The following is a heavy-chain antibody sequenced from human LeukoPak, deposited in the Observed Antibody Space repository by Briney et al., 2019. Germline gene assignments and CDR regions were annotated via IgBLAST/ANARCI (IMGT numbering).Heavy chain of an antibody. Sequence: SETLSLTCTVSGGSISSYFWSWIRQPAGKGLEWIGRIYTSGSPNYNPSLKSRVTMSVATSKPHFSLKLRSVTAADTAVYYCARTPFYYDSSAYYPLLERYYFDYWGQGTLVTVSS. V-gene: IGHV4-4*07. D-gene: IGHD3-22*01. CDR2: IYTSGSP. J-gene: IGHJ4*02. CDR1: GGSISSYF. CDR3: ARTPFYYDSSAYYPLLERYYFDY.